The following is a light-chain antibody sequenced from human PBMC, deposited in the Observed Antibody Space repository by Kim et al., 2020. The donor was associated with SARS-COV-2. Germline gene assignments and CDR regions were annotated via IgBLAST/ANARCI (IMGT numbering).Light chain of an antibody. CDR2: GAS. Sequence: PGERATLSCRASQSVSSNLAWYQQKPGQAPRLLIYGASTRATGIPARFSGSGSGTEFTLTISSLQSEDFAVYYCQQYSNWPPGAFGPGTKVDIK. CDR1: QSVSSN. V-gene: IGKV3-15*01. J-gene: IGKJ3*01. CDR3: QQYSNWPPGA.